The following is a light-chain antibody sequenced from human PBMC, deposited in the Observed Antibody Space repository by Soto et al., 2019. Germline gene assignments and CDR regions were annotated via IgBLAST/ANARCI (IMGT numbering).Light chain of an antibody. V-gene: IGLV2-14*01. J-gene: IGLJ2*01. CDR2: DVS. CDR3: SSYTSSSPWCV. CDR1: SSDVGGYNY. Sequence: QSALTQPASVSGSPGQSITISCTGTSSDVGGYNYVSWYQQHPGKAPKLMIYDVSNRPPGVSNRFSGSKSGNTASLTISGLQAEDEADYYCSSYTSSSPWCVFGGGTKLTVL.